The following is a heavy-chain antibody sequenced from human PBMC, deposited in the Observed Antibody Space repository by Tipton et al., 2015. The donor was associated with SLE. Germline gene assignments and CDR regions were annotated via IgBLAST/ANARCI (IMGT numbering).Heavy chain of an antibody. CDR3: ASLGVNLNQWES. CDR2: INHSGST. Sequence: TLSLTCAVYGGSFSGYYWSWIRQPPGKGLEWIGEINHSGSTNYNPSLKSRVTISVDTSKNQFSLKLSSVTAADTAVYYCASLGVNLNQWESWGQGTLVTVSS. CDR1: GGSFSGYY. J-gene: IGHJ5*02. D-gene: IGHD1-26*01. V-gene: IGHV4-34*01.